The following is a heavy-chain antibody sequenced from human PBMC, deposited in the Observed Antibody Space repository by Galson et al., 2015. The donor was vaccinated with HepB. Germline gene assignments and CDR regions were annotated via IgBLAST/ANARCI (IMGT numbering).Heavy chain of an antibody. D-gene: IGHD5-12*01. CDR2: IYYSGRTT. CDR1: GDSISSYY. CDR3: ARHVGSHGYYYYMDV. Sequence: TLSLTCTVSGDSISSYYWGWIRQSPGKGLEWFGYIYYSGRTTNYSPSLKSRVTMSVDSSKNQFSLTLTSVTAADTTVYYCARHVGSHGYYYYMDVWGKGATLKVSS. V-gene: IGHV4-59*08. J-gene: IGHJ6*03.